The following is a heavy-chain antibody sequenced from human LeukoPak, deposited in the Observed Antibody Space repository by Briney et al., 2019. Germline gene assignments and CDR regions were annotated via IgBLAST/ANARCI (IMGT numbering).Heavy chain of an antibody. Sequence: GGSLRLSCAASGFTFSSYGMSWVRQPRGEGLECVSAISGCGGNTYHADSVTGRLTITRDNSKDLLYLQMNSLRGEDTAVYYCARNVRGVIITVCDYWGQGTLVTASS. V-gene: IGHV3-23*01. CDR1: GFTFSSYG. J-gene: IGHJ4*02. D-gene: IGHD3-10*02. CDR2: ISGCGGNT. CDR3: ARNVRGVIITVCDY.